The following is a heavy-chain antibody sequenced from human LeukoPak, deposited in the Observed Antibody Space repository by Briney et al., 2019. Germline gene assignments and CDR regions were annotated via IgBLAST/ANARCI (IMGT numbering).Heavy chain of an antibody. V-gene: IGHV3-33*01. D-gene: IGHD3-9*01. CDR2: IWSDGSKI. Sequence: PGGSLRLSCAASGFTFNTYGMHWVRQAPGKGLERVAIIWSDGSKISYADSVKGRFTISRDNSKNTLFLQMDSLRAEDTAVYYCARDLRKGSYFDYWGQGTLVTVSS. CDR3: ARDLRKGSYFDY. CDR1: GFTFNTYG. J-gene: IGHJ4*02.